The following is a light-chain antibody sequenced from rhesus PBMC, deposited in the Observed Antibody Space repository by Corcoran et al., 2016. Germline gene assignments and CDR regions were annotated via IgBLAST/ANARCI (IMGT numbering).Light chain of an antibody. Sequence: DIQMTQSPSSLSASVGDRVTITCRASQGISSRLAWYQQKPGKAPKPMIYKASSLQSGVPSRFSGRGSGTDFPLTSSSLRPEDFATYYCQRYNRAPWTFGLGTKVEIK. CDR1: QGISSR. V-gene: IGKV1-21*01. J-gene: IGKJ1*01. CDR3: QRYNRAPWT. CDR2: KAS.